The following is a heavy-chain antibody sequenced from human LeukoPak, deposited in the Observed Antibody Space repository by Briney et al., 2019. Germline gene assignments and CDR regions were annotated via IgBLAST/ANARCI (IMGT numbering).Heavy chain of an antibody. CDR2: IYHSGST. J-gene: IGHJ4*02. CDR1: GVSISSSNW. V-gene: IGHV4-4*02. CDR3: ARVSSDNLDY. D-gene: IGHD1-14*01. Sequence: SETLSLTCAVSGVSISSSNWWSWVRQSPGKGLEWIGEIYHSGSTNYNFSLTSRVTISVDKSKNQFSLKLSSVTAADTAVYYCARVSSDNLDYWGQGTLVTVSS.